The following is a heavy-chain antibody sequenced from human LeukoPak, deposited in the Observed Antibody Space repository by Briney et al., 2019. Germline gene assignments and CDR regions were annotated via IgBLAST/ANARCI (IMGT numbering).Heavy chain of an antibody. CDR2: ISHDGTR. CDR3: TRESRPFCPFAY. Sequence: GSLRLSCAASGFTFSSYAMSWVRQAPGKGLEWIGEISHDGTRNYNPSLRSRVAMSFDRANNHFSLSLTAVTAADTALYYCTRESRPFCPFAYWGQGVMVTVSS. D-gene: IGHD3-3*01. J-gene: IGHJ4*02. V-gene: IGHV4-4*02. CDR1: GFTFSSYAM.